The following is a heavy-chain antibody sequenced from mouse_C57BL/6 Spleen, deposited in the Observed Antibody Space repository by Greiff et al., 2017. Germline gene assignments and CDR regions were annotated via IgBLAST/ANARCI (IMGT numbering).Heavy chain of an antibody. J-gene: IGHJ2*01. V-gene: IGHV7-3*01. CDR3: ARYQGIYYDYDGGFDY. D-gene: IGHD2-4*01. CDR2: IRNKANGYTT. Sequence: EVMLVESGGGLVQPGGSLSLSCAASGFTFTDYYMSWVRQPPGKALEWLGFIRNKANGYTTEYSASVKGRFTISRDNSPSILYLQMNALRAEDSATYYCARYQGIYYDYDGGFDYWGQGTTLTVSS. CDR1: GFTFTDYY.